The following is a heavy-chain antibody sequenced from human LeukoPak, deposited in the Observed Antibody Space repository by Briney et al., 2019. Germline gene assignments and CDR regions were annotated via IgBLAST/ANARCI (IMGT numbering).Heavy chain of an antibody. CDR3: ARFDYYDSSYAFDI. V-gene: IGHV3-74*01. Sequence: GGSLRLSCAASGFTFSSYWMHWVRQAPGKGLVWVSRINSDGSSTSYADSVRGRFTISRDNAKNTLYLQMNSLRAEDTAVYYCARFDYYDSSYAFDIWGQGTMVTVSS. D-gene: IGHD3-22*01. J-gene: IGHJ3*02. CDR1: GFTFSSYW. CDR2: INSDGSST.